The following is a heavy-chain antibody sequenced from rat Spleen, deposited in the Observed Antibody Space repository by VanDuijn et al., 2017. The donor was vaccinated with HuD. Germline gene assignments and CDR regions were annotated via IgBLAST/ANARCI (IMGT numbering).Heavy chain of an antibody. J-gene: IGHJ2*01. V-gene: IGHV5-19*01. D-gene: IGHD1-4*01. CDR2: ISPSGGST. Sequence: EVQLVESGGGLVQPGRSLKLSCAASGFTFSNYGMHWIRQAPTKGLEWVASISPSGGSTYYPDSVKGRFTISRDNAKSTLYLQMNSLRSEDTATYYCTRDRETTRAYYFDYWGQGVMVTVSS. CDR1: GFTFSNYG. CDR3: TRDRETTRAYYFDY.